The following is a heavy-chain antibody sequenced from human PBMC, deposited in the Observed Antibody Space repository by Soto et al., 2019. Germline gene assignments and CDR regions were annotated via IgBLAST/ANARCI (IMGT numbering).Heavy chain of an antibody. CDR2: INWNGGST. CDR3: ARGAATKIVVVMYDAFEI. J-gene: IGHJ3*02. CDR1: GFTFDDYG. D-gene: IGHD3-22*01. V-gene: IGHV3-20*04. Sequence: GGSLRLSCAASGFTFDDYGMSWVLQAPWKGLEWVSGINWNGGSTGYADSVKGRFTISRDNAKNSLYLQMNSLRAEDTALYYCARGAATKIVVVMYDAFEIWGQGTMVTVSS.